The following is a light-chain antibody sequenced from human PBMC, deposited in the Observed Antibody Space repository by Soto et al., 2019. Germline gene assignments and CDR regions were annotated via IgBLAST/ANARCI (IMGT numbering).Light chain of an antibody. CDR2: GAS. J-gene: IGKJ1*01. V-gene: IGKV1-9*01. CDR1: PAIASF. Sequence: IQLTQSPFSLSASVGDRVTITCRASPAIASFLAWYQQKPGTAPKLLIYGASTLQSGVPSRFSGSRSGTDYTLTIGSLQPEDFATYYCQQLNCSPWTFGQGTKVEIK. CDR3: QQLNCSPWT.